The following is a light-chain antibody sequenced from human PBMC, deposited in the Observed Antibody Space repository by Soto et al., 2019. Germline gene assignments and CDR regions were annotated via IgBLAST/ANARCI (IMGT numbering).Light chain of an antibody. CDR1: QSVSSNY. CDR2: GAS. V-gene: IGKV3-20*01. J-gene: IGKJ4*01. Sequence: EIVLTQSPGTLSLSPGERATLSCRASQSVSSNYLAWYQQKPGQAPRLLIYGASSRATGIPDRFSGSGSGTDFTHTISRLEPADFAVYYCQQCGSSPLTFGGGTKVEIK. CDR3: QQCGSSPLT.